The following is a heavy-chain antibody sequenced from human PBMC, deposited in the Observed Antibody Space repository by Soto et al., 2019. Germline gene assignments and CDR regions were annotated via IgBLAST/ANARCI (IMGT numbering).Heavy chain of an antibody. CDR2: IGDFDGDT. J-gene: IGHJ5*02. CDR3: ARDYDRWGQDSFDP. D-gene: IGHD3-16*01. Sequence: QVQLVQSGAEMKKPGASVKVSCKASGYTFTDYGISWVRQAPGQGLEWMAWIGDFDGDTNYAQNFLGRVTLTIATSTTRAYMELRGLPPDDAAVYYCARDYDRWGQDSFDPWGQGTLVIVSS. CDR1: GYTFTDYG. V-gene: IGHV1-18*01.